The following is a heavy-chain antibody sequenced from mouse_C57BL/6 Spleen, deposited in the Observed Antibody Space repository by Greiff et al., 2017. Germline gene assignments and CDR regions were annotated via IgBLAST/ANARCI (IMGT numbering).Heavy chain of an antibody. CDR3: ARYYGYDGGCAY. CDR2: IHPSDSDT. Sequence: FQLQQPGAELVKPGASVKVSCKASGYTFTSYWMHWVKQRPGQGLEWIGRIHPSDSDTNYNQKFKGKATLTVDKSSSTAYMQLSSLTSEDSAVXDCARYYGYDGGCAYWGQGTLVTVSA. D-gene: IGHD2-2*01. CDR1: GYTFTSYW. V-gene: IGHV1-74*01. J-gene: IGHJ3*01.